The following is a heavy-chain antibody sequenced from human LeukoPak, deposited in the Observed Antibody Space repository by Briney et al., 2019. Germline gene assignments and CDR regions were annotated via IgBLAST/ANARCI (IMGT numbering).Heavy chain of an antibody. CDR3: AKVTSAAAGTRYYGMDV. CDR1: GFTFSSYA. J-gene: IGHJ6*02. Sequence: GGSLRLSCAASGFTFSSYAMNWVRQAPGKGLEWVSAISGSGGTTYYADSVKGRFTISRDNSKNTLYLQMNSLRAEDTAVYYCAKVTSAAAGTRYYGMDVWGQGITVTVSS. D-gene: IGHD6-13*01. CDR2: ISGSGGTT. V-gene: IGHV3-23*01.